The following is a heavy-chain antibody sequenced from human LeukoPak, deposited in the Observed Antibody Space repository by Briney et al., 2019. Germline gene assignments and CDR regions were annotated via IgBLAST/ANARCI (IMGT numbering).Heavy chain of an antibody. J-gene: IGHJ4*02. CDR3: ARDNGALWSGYSHFDY. CDR2: ISSSGSTI. D-gene: IGHD3-3*01. Sequence: PGGSLRLSCAASGLTFSDYYMSWIRQAPGKGLEWDSYISSSGSTIYYADSVKGRFTISRDNAKNSLYLQMNSLRAEDTAVYYCARDNGALWSGYSHFDYWGQGTLVTVSS. V-gene: IGHV3-11*01. CDR1: GLTFSDYY.